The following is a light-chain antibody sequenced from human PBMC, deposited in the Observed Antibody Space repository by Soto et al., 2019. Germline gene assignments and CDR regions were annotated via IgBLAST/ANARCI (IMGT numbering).Light chain of an antibody. CDR3: QQYATSARLT. V-gene: IGKV3-20*01. J-gene: IGKJ3*01. CDR2: GAS. CDR1: QSVSSNY. Sequence: EIVLTQSPGTLSWSPGERATLSCRASQSVSSNYLAWYQQKPGQSPRLLIYGASSRANGIPDRFSGSGSGTDFTLTINRLEPEDFAVYYCQQYATSARLTFGPGTKVHL.